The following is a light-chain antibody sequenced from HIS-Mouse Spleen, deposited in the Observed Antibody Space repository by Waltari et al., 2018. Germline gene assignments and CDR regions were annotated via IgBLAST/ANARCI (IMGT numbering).Light chain of an antibody. CDR2: EDS. V-gene: IGLV3-10*01. Sequence: SYELTQPPSVSVSPGQTARITCSGDALPKKYAYLYQKKSGQAHVLVIYEDSKRPSGIPWRFAGSSSGKMATLTISGAQVEDEADYYCYSTDSSGNHRVFGGGTKLTVL. J-gene: IGLJ2*01. CDR3: YSTDSSGNHRV. CDR1: ALPKKY.